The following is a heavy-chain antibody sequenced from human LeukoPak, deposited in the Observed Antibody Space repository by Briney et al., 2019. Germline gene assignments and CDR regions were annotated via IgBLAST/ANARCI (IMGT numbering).Heavy chain of an antibody. CDR2: ISGSGGST. Sequence: PGGSLRLSCAASGFTFSSYAMSWVRQAPGKGLEWVSAISGSGGSTYYADSVKGRFTISRDNSKNTLYLQMNSLRVEDTAVYYCAKGRGCTNGVCYMDYWGQGTLVTVSS. CDR3: AKGRGCTNGVCYMDY. J-gene: IGHJ4*02. D-gene: IGHD2-8*01. CDR1: GFTFSSYA. V-gene: IGHV3-23*01.